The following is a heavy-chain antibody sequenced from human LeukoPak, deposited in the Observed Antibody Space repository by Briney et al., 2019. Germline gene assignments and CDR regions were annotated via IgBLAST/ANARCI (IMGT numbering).Heavy chain of an antibody. J-gene: IGHJ4*02. CDR2: IYYSGST. V-gene: IGHV4-61*01. CDR3: AREDGGNSHFDY. CDR1: GGSISSSSYY. Sequence: SETLSLTCTVSGGSISSSSYYWGWIRQPPGKGLEWIGYIYYSGSTNYNPSLKSRVTISVDTSKNQFSLKLSSVTAADTAVYYCAREDGGNSHFDYWGQGTLVTVSS. D-gene: IGHD2-21*02.